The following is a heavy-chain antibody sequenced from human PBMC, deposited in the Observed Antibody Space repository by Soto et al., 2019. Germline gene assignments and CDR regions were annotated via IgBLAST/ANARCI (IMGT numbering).Heavy chain of an antibody. Sequence: QVQLQESGPGLVKPSQTLSLTCTVSGGSIGSGSYYWSWIRQHPGKGLEWIGYIYYSGSTYYNPAVKTRVTISIDTSTNQFSLKLSSVTAADTAVYYCARAGYDRDGGGYYYFDYWGQGTLVTVSS. V-gene: IGHV4-31*03. CDR3: ARAGYDRDGGGYYYFDY. CDR2: IYYSGST. J-gene: IGHJ4*02. D-gene: IGHD3-22*01. CDR1: GGSIGSGSYY.